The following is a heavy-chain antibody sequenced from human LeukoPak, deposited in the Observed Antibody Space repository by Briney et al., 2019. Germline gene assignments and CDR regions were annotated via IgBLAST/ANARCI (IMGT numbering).Heavy chain of an antibody. Sequence: PGGSLRLSCAASGFNFNNYWMSWLRQAPGKGLEWVSAISGSGGSTYYADSVKGRFTISRDNSKNTLYLQMNSLRAEDTAVYYCAKVAFGGLQYRLLCHFDYWGQGTLVTVSS. CDR1: GFNFNNYW. CDR3: AKVAFGGLQYRLLCHFDY. V-gene: IGHV3-23*01. D-gene: IGHD2-2*01. CDR2: ISGSGGST. J-gene: IGHJ4*02.